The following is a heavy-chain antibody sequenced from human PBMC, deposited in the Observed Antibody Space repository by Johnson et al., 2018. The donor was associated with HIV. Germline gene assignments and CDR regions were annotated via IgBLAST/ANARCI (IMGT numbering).Heavy chain of an antibody. CDR1: GFTFDDYA. D-gene: IGHD6-6*01. CDR3: AREFRYSSSPAHYAFDI. Sequence: VQLVESGGGLVQPGRSLRLSCAASGFTFDDYALHWIRQAPGKGLEWVSGISWNGANRGYADSVKGRFTISRDDAKNSLYLLIDSLRTEDTAVYYCAREFRYSSSPAHYAFDIWGQGTMVTVSS. J-gene: IGHJ3*02. V-gene: IGHV3-9*01. CDR2: ISWNGANR.